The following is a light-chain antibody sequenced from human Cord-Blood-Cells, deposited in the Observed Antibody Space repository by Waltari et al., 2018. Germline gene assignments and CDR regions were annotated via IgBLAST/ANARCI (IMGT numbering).Light chain of an antibody. V-gene: IGKV3-20*01. CDR2: GAS. Sequence: EIVLTQSPGTLSLSPGERATLSCRASQSVSSSYLAWYQQKPGQAPRLLIYGASSRATGIPDRVSGSGSVTDFTLTISRLEPEDFAVYYCQQYGSSPPWTFGQGTKVEIK. CDR1: QSVSSSY. J-gene: IGKJ1*01. CDR3: QQYGSSPPWT.